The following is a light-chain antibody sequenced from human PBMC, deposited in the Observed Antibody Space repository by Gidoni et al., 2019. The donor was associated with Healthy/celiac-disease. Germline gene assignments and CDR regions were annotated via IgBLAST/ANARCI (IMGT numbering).Light chain of an antibody. CDR1: SSDVGGYNY. CDR2: YVS. V-gene: IGLV2-11*01. J-gene: IGLJ1*01. Sequence: QSALNQHRSGSGSPGKSVTISCTGTSSDVGGYNYVSWYQQHPGTAPKLMIYYVSKRPSGVPDRFSGSKSGNTASLTISGLQAEYEADYYCCSYAGSYYVFGTGTKVTVL. CDR3: CSYAGSYYV.